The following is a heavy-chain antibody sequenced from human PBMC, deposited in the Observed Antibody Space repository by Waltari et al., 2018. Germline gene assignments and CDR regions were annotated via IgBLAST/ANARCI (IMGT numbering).Heavy chain of an antibody. Sequence: EVQLVESGGGLVQPGGSLRLSCAASGFSTDYWLDWVRQAPGKGLVWVSRMNTDGTSITYADSVKGRFTISRDSAKNTYYLQINGLRAEDTAVYYCTTNPGYWGQGTLVTVSS. V-gene: IGHV3-74*03. CDR2: MNTDGTSI. CDR3: TTNPGY. CDR1: GFSTDYW. J-gene: IGHJ4*02.